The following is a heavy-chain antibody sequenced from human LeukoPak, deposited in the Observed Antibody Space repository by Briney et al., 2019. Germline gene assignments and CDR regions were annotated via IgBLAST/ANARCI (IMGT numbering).Heavy chain of an antibody. D-gene: IGHD3-22*01. CDR3: AKGSLITMIGSYYFDY. V-gene: IGHV3-23*03. Sequence: GGSLRLSCAASGFTFSSYAMSWVRQAPGKGLEWVSVIYSGGSTYYADSVKGRFTISRDNSKNTLYLQMNSLRAEDTAVYYCAKGSLITMIGSYYFDYWGQGTLVTVSS. CDR1: GFTFSSYA. CDR2: IYSGGST. J-gene: IGHJ4*02.